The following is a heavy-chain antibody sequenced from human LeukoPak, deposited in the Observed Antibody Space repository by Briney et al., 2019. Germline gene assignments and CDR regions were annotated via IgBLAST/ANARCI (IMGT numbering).Heavy chain of an antibody. Sequence: SETLSLTCTVSGGPISSYYWSWIRQPPGKGLEWIGYIYYSGSTNYNPSLKSRVTISVDTSKNQFSLKLSSVTAADTAVYYCARGTESEPLLPPTFDYWGQGTLVTVSS. J-gene: IGHJ4*02. CDR2: IYYSGST. CDR1: GGPISSYY. D-gene: IGHD1-14*01. CDR3: ARGTESEPLLPPTFDY. V-gene: IGHV4-59*01.